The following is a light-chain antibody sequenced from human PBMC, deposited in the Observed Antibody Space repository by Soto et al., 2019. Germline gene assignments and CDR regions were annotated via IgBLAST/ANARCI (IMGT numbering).Light chain of an antibody. CDR1: QDIRSD. V-gene: IGKV1-6*01. J-gene: IGKJ1*01. CDR3: LQDFNYPWT. Sequence: AIQVTQSPSSLSASLGDRVTITCRASQDIRSDLGWYQQKPGKAPKLLIFATSTLQSGVPSRFSGTGSGTDFTLTISSLQPEDFATYYCLQDFNYPWTFGQGTKVDIK. CDR2: ATS.